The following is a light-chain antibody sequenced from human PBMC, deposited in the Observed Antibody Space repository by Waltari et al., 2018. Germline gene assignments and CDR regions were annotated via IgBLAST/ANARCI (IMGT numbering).Light chain of an antibody. V-gene: IGLV10-54*04. Sequence: QAGLTQPPSVSKGLRQTATLTCPGNRHNVCNLGALCLQQHQGHPPKLLSYRSNNRPSGISERFSASRSGNTASLTITGLQAEDEADYYCSAWDTSLNAHVFGAGTKVTVL. J-gene: IGLJ1*01. CDR3: SAWDTSLNAHV. CDR1: RHNVCNLG. CDR2: RSN.